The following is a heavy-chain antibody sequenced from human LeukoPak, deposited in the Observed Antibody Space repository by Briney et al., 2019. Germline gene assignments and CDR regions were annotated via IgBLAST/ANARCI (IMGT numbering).Heavy chain of an antibody. CDR2: IYYSGST. J-gene: IGHJ5*02. CDR3: ARDSGTTGEVKFDP. D-gene: IGHD3-10*01. Sequence: SETLSLTCTVSGGSISSYYWSWIRQPPGKGLEWIGYIYYSGSTNYNPSLKSRVTISVDTPKNQFSLKLRSVTAADTAVYYCARDSGTTGEVKFDPWGQGILVTVSS. V-gene: IGHV4-59*12. CDR1: GGSISSYY.